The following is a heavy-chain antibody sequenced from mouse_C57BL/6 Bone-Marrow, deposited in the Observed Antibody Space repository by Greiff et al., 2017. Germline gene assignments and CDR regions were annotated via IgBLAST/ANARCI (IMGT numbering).Heavy chain of an antibody. CDR3: ARHSDY. Sequence: EVKLMESGGGLVQPGGSLKLSCAASGFTFSDYYMYWVRQTPEKRLEWVAYISNGGGSTYYPDTVKGRFTISRDNAKNTLYLQMSRLKSEDTAMYYGARHSDYWGQGTSVTVAS. CDR1: GFTFSDYY. J-gene: IGHJ4*01. V-gene: IGHV5-12*01. CDR2: ISNGGGST.